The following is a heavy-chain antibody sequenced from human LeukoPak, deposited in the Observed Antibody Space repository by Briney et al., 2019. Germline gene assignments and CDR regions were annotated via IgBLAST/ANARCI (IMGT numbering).Heavy chain of an antibody. CDR2: MNPSSGNT. J-gene: IGHJ3*02. CDR1: GYTFTSYD. Sequence: ASVKASCKASGYTFTSYDITWVRQATGPGLEWMGWMNPSSGNTGSAQKFPGRVTIPRNTSITTAYMQLSRLRSEDTAVYYCARSRRRFEDAIDIWGQGTMVTVSS. CDR3: ARSRRRFEDAIDI. D-gene: IGHD5-12*01. V-gene: IGHV1-8*03.